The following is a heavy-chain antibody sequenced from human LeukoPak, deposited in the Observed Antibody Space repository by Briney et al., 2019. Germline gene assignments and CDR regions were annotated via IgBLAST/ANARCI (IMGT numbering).Heavy chain of an antibody. J-gene: IGHJ4*02. CDR2: LRGSDTTA. CDR3: AKGHGITD. CDR1: GFTLSTYA. D-gene: IGHD3-10*01. V-gene: IGHV3-23*01. Sequence: GGSLRRSCAPSGFTLSTYAMSWVRQAPGKGLEWVSGLRGSDTTAHYADSVKGRVIVSRDNSENTLYLQMNGLRAEDTAIYYCAKGHGITDWGQGTLVTVSS.